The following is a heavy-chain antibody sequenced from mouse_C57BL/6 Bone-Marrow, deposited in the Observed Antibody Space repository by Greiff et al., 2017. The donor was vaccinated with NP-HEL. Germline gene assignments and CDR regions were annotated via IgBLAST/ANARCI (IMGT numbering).Heavy chain of an antibody. CDR2: IDPENGDT. D-gene: IGHD1-1*01. CDR3: TTTHYYGSSPYWYFDV. CDR1: GFNIKDDY. J-gene: IGHJ1*03. Sequence: EVQVVESGAELVRPGASVKLSCTASGFNIKDDYMHWVKQRPEQGLEWIGWIDPENGDTEYASKFPGKATITADTSSNTAYLQLSSLTSEDTAVYYCTTTHYYGSSPYWYFDVWGTGTTVTVSS. V-gene: IGHV14-4*01.